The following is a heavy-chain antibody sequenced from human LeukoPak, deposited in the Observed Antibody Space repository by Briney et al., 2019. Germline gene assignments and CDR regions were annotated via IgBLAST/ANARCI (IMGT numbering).Heavy chain of an antibody. V-gene: IGHV3-48*02. D-gene: IGHD6-13*01. J-gene: IGHJ4*02. CDR3: ARGTKEGYSSSWSDY. CDR2: ISSSSTSI. CDR1: GFTFSTYS. Sequence: GGSLRLSCAASGFTFSTYSINWVRQAPGMGLEWVSYISSSSTSIYYADSVKGRFTISRDNAKNSLYLQMNSLRDEDTAVYYCARGTKEGYSSSWSDYWGQGTLVTVSS.